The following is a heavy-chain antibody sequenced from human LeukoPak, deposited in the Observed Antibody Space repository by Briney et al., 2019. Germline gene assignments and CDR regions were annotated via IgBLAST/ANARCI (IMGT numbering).Heavy chain of an antibody. J-gene: IGHJ4*02. CDR3: ASTYYDSGGFSPFDY. Sequence: PSETLSLTCGVHGGSFSGFYWSWIRLPPGKGPEWIGQINHSGSANYNPSLRSRVTISVDMSKNQFSLNLRSVTAADTGVYYCASTYYDSGGFSPFDYWGQGSLATVSS. CDR1: GGSFSGFY. CDR2: INHSGSA. D-gene: IGHD3-22*01. V-gene: IGHV4-34*01.